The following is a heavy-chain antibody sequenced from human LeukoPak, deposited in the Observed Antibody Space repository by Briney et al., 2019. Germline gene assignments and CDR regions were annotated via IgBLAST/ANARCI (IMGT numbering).Heavy chain of an antibody. CDR2: IYYSGST. J-gene: IGHJ6*02. D-gene: IGHD5-18*01. V-gene: IGHV4-59*08. CDR3: ARTYPRNYYYGMDV. Sequence: SETLSLTCTVSGGSISSYYWSWIRQPPGKGLEGIGYIYYSGSTNYNPSLKRRVTISVDTSKNQFSLKLSSVTAADTAVYYCARTYPRNYYYGMDVWGQGTTVTVSS. CDR1: GGSISSYY.